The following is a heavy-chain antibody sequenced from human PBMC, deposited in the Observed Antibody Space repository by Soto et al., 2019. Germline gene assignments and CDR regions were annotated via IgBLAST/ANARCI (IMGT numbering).Heavy chain of an antibody. J-gene: IGHJ6*04. CDR2: IYPGDSDT. CDR3: ARTSAAGKYYYGMDV. D-gene: IGHD6-13*01. V-gene: IGHV5-51*01. CDR1: GYSFTSYW. Sequence: PGESLKISCKGSGYSFTSYWIGWVRQMPGKGLEWMGIIYPGDSDTRYSPSFQGQVTISADKSISTAYLQWSSLKASDTAMYYCARTSAAGKYYYGMDVWGKGTTVTAPQ.